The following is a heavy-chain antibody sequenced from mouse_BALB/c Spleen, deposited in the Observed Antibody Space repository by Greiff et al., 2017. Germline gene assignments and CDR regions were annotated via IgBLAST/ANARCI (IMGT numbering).Heavy chain of an antibody. CDR1: GFTFTDYY. D-gene: IGHD2-1*01. J-gene: IGHJ1*01. Sequence: EVKLVESGGGLVQPGGSLRLSCATSGFTFTDYYMSWVRQPPGKALEWLGFIRNKANGYTTEYSASVKGRFTISRDNYQSILYLQMNTLRAEDSATYYCARAYGNYWYFDVWGAGTTVTVSA. CDR3: ARAYGNYWYFDV. CDR2: IRNKANGYTT. V-gene: IGHV7-3*02.